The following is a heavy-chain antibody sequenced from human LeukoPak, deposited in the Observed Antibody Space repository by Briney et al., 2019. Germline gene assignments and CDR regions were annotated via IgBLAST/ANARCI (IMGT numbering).Heavy chain of an antibody. CDR1: GGSFSGYY. CDR3: VRERPPYYYGSGSYRAFDI. Sequence: SETLSLTCAVYGGSFSGYYWSWIRQPPGKGLEWIGEINHSGSTNYNPSLKSRVTISVDTSKNQFSLKLSSVTAADTAVYYCVRERPPYYYGSGSYRAFDIWGQGTMVTVSS. J-gene: IGHJ3*02. CDR2: INHSGST. V-gene: IGHV4-34*01. D-gene: IGHD3-10*01.